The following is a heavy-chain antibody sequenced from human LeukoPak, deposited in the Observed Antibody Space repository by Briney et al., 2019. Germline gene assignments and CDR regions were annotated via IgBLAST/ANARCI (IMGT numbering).Heavy chain of an antibody. V-gene: IGHV4-31*03. D-gene: IGHD4-11*01. J-gene: IGHJ4*02. Sequence: SQTLSLTCTVSGGSISSGGIYWSWIRQHPGKGLEWIGYTYHSGTTYYNPSLKSRLTISVDTSKNQFSLDLSSVTAADTAVYYCARGGNTVTTDYWGQGTLVTVSS. CDR3: ARGGNTVTTDY. CDR2: TYHSGTT. CDR1: GGSISSGGIY.